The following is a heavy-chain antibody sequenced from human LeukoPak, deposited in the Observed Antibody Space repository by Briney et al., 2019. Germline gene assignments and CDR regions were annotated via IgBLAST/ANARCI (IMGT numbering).Heavy chain of an antibody. CDR3: AKGQYSSGWYEAFDI. CDR2: ITGDGGSA. V-gene: IGHV3-43*02. CDR1: GFTFDDYA. Sequence: QAGGSLRLSCTASGFTFDDYAMHWVRQAPGKGLEWVSLITGDGGSAYYADSVKGRFTISRANSKNSLYLQMDSLRTEDTALYYCAKGQYSSGWYEAFDIWGKGTVVTVSS. D-gene: IGHD6-19*01. J-gene: IGHJ3*02.